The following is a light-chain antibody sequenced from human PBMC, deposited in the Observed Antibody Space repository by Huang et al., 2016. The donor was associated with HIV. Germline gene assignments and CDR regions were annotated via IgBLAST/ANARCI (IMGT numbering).Light chain of an antibody. Sequence: EIVLTQSPGTLSLSPGERATLSCMASQSVSSSYLAWYQQKPGQAPRLLIYGASSRATGISDRFSGSGSGTDFTLTISRLEPEDFAVYYCQQYGSSPPLTFGGGTKVEIK. CDR3: QQYGSSPPLT. V-gene: IGKV3-20*01. CDR1: QSVSSSY. J-gene: IGKJ4*01. CDR2: GAS.